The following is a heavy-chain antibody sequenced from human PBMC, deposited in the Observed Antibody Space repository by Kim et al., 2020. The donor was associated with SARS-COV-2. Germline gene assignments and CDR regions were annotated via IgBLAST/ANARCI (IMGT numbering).Heavy chain of an antibody. CDR1: GGSFSGYY. Sequence: SETLSLTCAVYGGSFSGYYWSWIRQPPGKGLEWIGEINHSGSTNYNPSLKSRVTISVDTSKNQFSLKLSSVTAADTAVYYCARGRGGQQLVRFDYWGQGTLVTVSS. V-gene: IGHV4-34*01. J-gene: IGHJ4*02. CDR2: INHSGST. D-gene: IGHD6-13*01. CDR3: ARGRGGQQLVRFDY.